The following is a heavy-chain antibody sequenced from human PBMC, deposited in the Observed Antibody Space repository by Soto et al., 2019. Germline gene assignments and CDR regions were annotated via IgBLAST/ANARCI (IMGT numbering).Heavy chain of an antibody. Sequence: LGGSLRLSCAASGFSFSSYDMHWVRQAPGKGLEWVAMISYDGSDKYFSDSVKGRLTISRDNSKNTVSLEMNSLRTKDTAAYYCAKGVPSPTQHAFDIWGQGTMVTVSS. CDR3: AKGVPSPTQHAFDI. V-gene: IGHV3-30*18. J-gene: IGHJ3*02. CDR1: GFSFSSYD. CDR2: ISYDGSDK.